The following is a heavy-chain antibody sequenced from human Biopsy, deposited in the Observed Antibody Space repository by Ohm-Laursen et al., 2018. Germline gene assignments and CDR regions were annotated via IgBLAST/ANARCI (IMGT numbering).Heavy chain of an antibody. CDR2: INPSGSDA. J-gene: IGHJ4*02. Sequence: ASVKVSCKASGYTFTNYYMHWVRQAPGQGLEWMGIINPSGSDATYAQKFQGRVTMTRDTSTSTAYMDLSSLRSEGTAVYYCTADSGSASHFRFDYWGQGALVSVSS. D-gene: IGHD3-10*01. CDR1: GYTFTNYY. CDR3: TADSGSASHFRFDY. V-gene: IGHV1-46*01.